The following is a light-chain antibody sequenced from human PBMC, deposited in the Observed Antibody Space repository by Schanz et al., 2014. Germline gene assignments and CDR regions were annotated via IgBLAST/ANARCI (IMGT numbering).Light chain of an antibody. V-gene: IGKV2-30*01. Sequence: DALMTQSPLSLSVTLGQPASLSCRSSQSLVSSDGHTYLLWLHQRPGQSPMRLIYKVSNRASGVPDRFSGSGSGTDFTLTISRVEAEDVGVYYCLQASLWPIAFGQGTRLEIK. CDR1: QSLVSSDGHTY. CDR3: LQASLWPIA. CDR2: KVS. J-gene: IGKJ5*01.